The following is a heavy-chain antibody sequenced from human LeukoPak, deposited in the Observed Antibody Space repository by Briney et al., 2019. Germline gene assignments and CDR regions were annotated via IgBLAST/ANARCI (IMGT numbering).Heavy chain of an antibody. CDR2: ISGSSGST. CDR1: GFTFSNYA. D-gene: IGHD6-13*01. J-gene: IGHJ4*02. Sequence: AESLRLSCEASGFTFSNYAMSWVRQAPGKGLEWVSVISGSSGSTYYADSVKGRFTISRDNSKNTLFLQMNSLRAEDTAVYYCARSGSSWYRFDYWGQGTLVTVSS. V-gene: IGHV3-23*01. CDR3: ARSGSSWYRFDY.